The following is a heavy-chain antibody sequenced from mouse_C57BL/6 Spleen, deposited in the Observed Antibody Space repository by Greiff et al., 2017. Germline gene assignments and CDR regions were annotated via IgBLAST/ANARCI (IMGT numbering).Heavy chain of an antibody. V-gene: IGHV1-52*01. J-gene: IGHJ2*01. Sequence: QVQLQQPGAELVRPGSSVKLSCKASGYTFTSYWMHWVKQRPIQGLEWIGNIDPSDSETHYNQKFKDKSTLTVDKSSSTAYMQLSSLTSEDSAVYYCARSYCGSSLDYWGQGTTLTVSS. D-gene: IGHD1-1*01. CDR3: ARSYCGSSLDY. CDR2: IDPSDSET. CDR1: GYTFTSYW.